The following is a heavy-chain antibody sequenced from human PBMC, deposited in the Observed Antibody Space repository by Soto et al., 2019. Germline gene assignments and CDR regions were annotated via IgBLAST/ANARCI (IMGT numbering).Heavy chain of an antibody. J-gene: IGHJ6*02. CDR3: ARDPNIVATMGSIYYYYGMDV. CDR2: IKQDGSEK. Sequence: PSETLSLTYSVSGDSISSSYWSWVRQAPGKGLEWVANIKQDGSEKYYVDSVKGRFTISRDNAKDSLYLQMNSLRAEDTAVYYCARDPNIVATMGSIYYYYGMDVWGQGTTVTVSS. V-gene: IGHV3-7*01. CDR1: GDSISSSY. D-gene: IGHD5-12*01.